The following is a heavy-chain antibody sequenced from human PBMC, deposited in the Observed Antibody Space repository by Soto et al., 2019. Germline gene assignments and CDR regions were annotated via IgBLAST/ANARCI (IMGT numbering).Heavy chain of an antibody. V-gene: IGHV4-30-4*01. CDR1: GSPISSGDYY. CDR3: SRGAYGVDILSS. J-gene: IGHJ4*02. CDR2: IYYSGST. D-gene: IGHD4-17*01. Sequence: SKTLSITCTVSGSPISSGDYYWSWVRQAPGKGLEWVGYIYYSGSTYYNPSLKRRLDISLDVSKNLFSLRLTSVTASDTAVYFGSRGAYGVDILSSWGQG.